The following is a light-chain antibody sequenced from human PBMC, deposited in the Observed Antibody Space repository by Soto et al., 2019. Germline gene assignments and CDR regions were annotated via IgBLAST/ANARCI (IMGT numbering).Light chain of an antibody. V-gene: IGKV1-5*03. Sequence: DIQMTQSPSTLFGSVGDRVTITCRASQTIRSWLAWYQEKPGKAPKLLIYKASSLESGVPSRFSGSRSGTEFTLTISSLQPEDFATCYCQQYNSYSSTFGQGTKVDIK. CDR2: KAS. CDR1: QTIRSW. CDR3: QQYNSYSST. J-gene: IGKJ1*01.